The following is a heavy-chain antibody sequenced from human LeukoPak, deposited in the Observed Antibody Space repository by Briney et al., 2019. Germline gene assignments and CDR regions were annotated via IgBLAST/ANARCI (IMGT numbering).Heavy chain of an antibody. J-gene: IGHJ5*02. CDR1: GYTFTSYG. CDR3: ARDRITAAVNWFDP. V-gene: IGHV1-18*01. CDR2: ISAYNGNT. Sequence: ASVKVSCKASGYTFTSYGISWVRQAPGQGLEWMGWISAYNGNTNYAQKLQGRVTMTTDTSTSTAYMELRSLRSDDTAVYYCARDRITAAVNWFDPWGQGTLVTVSS. D-gene: IGHD2-2*01.